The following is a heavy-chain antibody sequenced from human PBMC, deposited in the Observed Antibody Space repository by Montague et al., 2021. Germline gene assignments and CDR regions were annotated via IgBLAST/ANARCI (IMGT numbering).Heavy chain of an antibody. D-gene: IGHD3-22*01. CDR2: IKPDGSFI. Sequence: SLRLSCAASGFTFSRYWMHRVRQVPGKGLVWVSRIKPDGSFISYADSVKGRFIISRDNAKNTLSLQMNSLRADDTAVYYCVRDQVDYYDSPGDDFDYWGQGTLVTVSS. CDR3: VRDQVDYYDSPGDDFDY. CDR1: GFTFSRYW. V-gene: IGHV3-74*01. J-gene: IGHJ4*01.